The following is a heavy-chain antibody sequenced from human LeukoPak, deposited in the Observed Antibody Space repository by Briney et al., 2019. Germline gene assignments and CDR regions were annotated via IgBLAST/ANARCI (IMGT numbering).Heavy chain of an antibody. Sequence: GGSLRLSCAASGFVVSDTFMSWFRQAPGKGLEWVSVIYTRGNKFYADSVKGRFTISRDNSKNTLYLQMNSLRAEDTAVYYCARRGELEAFDIWGQGTMVTVSS. CDR3: ARRGELEAFDI. D-gene: IGHD1-26*01. V-gene: IGHV3-66*02. CDR2: IYTRGNK. CDR1: GFVVSDTF. J-gene: IGHJ3*02.